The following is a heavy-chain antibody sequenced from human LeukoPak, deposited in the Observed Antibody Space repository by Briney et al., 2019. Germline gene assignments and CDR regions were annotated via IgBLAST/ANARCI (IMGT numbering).Heavy chain of an antibody. CDR1: GGSISSGGYS. CDR3: ARAWTTVTTFSFDP. CDR2: IYYSGST. Sequence: SETLSLTCAVSGGSISSGGYSWSWIRQPPGKGLECIGYIYYSGSTYYNPSLKSRVTISVDTSKNQFSLKLSSVTAADTAVYYCARAWTTVTTFSFDPWGQGTLVTVSS. D-gene: IGHD4-11*01. V-gene: IGHV4-30-4*07. J-gene: IGHJ5*02.